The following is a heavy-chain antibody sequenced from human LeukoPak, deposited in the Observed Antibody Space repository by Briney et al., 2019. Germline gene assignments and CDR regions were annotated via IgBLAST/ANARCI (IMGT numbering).Heavy chain of an antibody. CDR3: AKRGESCSSTNCLKYYFDY. CDR1: GFTFSSFA. Sequence: GGSLRLSCAASGFTFSSFAMSWVRQAPGKGLEWVSAIGGGGVDTYYADSVKGRFTISRDNSKNTLYLQMNSLRAEDTAEYYCAKRGESCSSTNCLKYYFDYWGQGTLVTVSS. CDR2: IGGGGVDT. D-gene: IGHD2-2*01. V-gene: IGHV3-23*01. J-gene: IGHJ4*02.